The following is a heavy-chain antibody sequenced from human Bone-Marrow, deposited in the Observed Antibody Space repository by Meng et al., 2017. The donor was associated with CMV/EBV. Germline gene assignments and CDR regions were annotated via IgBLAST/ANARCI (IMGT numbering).Heavy chain of an antibody. CDR3: AADQFLGGSYTYFDY. J-gene: IGHJ4*02. Sequence: ASVKVSCKASGYTFSNYDINWVRQATGQGLEWMGWMNPNSGNTAYAQKFQERVTITRDMSTSTAYMELSSLRSEDTAVYYCAADQFLGGSYTYFDYWGQGTLVTVSS. CDR1: GYTFSNYD. CDR2: MNPNSGNT. V-gene: IGHV1-8*03. D-gene: IGHD1-26*01.